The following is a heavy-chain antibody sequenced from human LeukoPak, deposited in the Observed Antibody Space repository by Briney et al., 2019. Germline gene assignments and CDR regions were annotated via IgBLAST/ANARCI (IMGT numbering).Heavy chain of an antibody. Sequence: GASVKVSCKASGYTFTGYYMHWVRQAPGQGLEWMGWINPNSGGTNYAQKFQGRVTMTRDTSISTAYMELRSLRSDDTAVYYCARGTYYDYVWGSYRYPWLLDYWGQGTLVTVSS. CDR2: INPNSGGT. V-gene: IGHV1-2*02. J-gene: IGHJ4*02. D-gene: IGHD3-16*02. CDR3: ARGTYYDYVWGSYRYPWLLDY. CDR1: GYTFTGYY.